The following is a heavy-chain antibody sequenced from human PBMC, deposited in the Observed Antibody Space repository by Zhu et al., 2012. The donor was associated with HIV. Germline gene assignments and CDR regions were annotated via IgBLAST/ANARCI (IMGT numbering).Heavy chain of an antibody. Sequence: QVQLQESGPGLVKPSQTLSLTCTVSGGSISSGDYYWSWIRQPPGKGLEWIGYIYYSGSTYYNPSLKSRVTISVDTSKNQFSLKLSSVTAADTAVYYCAREQGSYFPPDGGAFDIWGQGTMVTVSS. V-gene: IGHV4-30-4*08. D-gene: IGHD1-26*01. CDR3: AREQGSYFPPDGGAFDI. CDR2: IYYSGST. J-gene: IGHJ3*02. CDR1: GGSISSGDYY.